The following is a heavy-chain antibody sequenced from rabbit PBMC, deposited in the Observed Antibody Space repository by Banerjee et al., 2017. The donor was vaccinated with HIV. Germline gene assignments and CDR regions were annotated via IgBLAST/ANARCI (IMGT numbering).Heavy chain of an antibody. CDR1: GFDFSSYG. CDR2: IDPVFGST. Sequence: QEQLEESGGGLVQPGGSLKLSCKASGFDFSSYGVSWVRQAPGKGLEWIGYIDPVFGSTYYASWVNGRFTISSHNAQNTLYLQLNSLTAADTATYFCVRKRAGGAGDLWGQGTLVTVS. CDR3: VRKRAGGAGDL. V-gene: IGHV1S47*01. D-gene: IGHD4-2*01. J-gene: IGHJ6*01.